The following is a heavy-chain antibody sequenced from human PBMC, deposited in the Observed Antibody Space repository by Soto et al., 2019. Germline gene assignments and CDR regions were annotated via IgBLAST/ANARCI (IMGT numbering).Heavy chain of an antibody. CDR1: GFTFSSYP. J-gene: IGHJ4*02. Sequence: PXXSLILSCAPSGFTFSSYPMRWVLQAPGKGLEWVSAISGSGGSTYYADSVKGRFTISRDNSKNTLYLQMNSLRAEETAVYYCAKGPLRYCSSTSCYFDYWGQGTLVTVSS. CDR3: AKGPLRYCSSTSCYFDY. D-gene: IGHD2-2*01. CDR2: ISGSGGST. V-gene: IGHV3-23*01.